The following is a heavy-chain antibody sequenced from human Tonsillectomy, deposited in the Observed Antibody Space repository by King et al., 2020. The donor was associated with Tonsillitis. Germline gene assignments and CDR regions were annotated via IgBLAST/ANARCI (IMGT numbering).Heavy chain of an antibody. CDR1: GDSVSSNSAA. CDR3: ASTPGNYDDSHYGMDV. J-gene: IGHJ6*02. Sequence: VQLPQSGPGLLKPSQTLSLTCAISGDSVSSNSAAWNWIRQSPSRGLEWLGRTYYRSKWYNDYATSVESRITINADTSKNQFSLQLNSVTPEDTAVYYCASTPGNYDDSHYGMDVWGQGTTVTVSS. D-gene: IGHD4-17*01. V-gene: IGHV6-1*01. CDR2: TYYRSKWYN.